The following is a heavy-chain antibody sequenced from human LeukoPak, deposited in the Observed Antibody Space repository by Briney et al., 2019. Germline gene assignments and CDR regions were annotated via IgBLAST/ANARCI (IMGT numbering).Heavy chain of an antibody. V-gene: IGHV3-23*01. CDR2: ISGSGGST. Sequence: GGSLRLSCAASGSTFSSYAMSWVRQAPGKGLEWVSAISGSGGSTYYADSVKGRFTISRDNSKNTLYLQMNSLRAEDTAVYYCAKVRGGDPSFDYWGQGTLVTVSS. CDR1: GSTFSSYA. J-gene: IGHJ4*02. CDR3: AKVRGGDPSFDY. D-gene: IGHD2-21*02.